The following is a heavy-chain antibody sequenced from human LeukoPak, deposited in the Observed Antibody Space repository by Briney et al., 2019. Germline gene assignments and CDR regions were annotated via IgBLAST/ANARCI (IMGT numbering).Heavy chain of an antibody. Sequence: PGGSLRLSCAASGFAFSGYWMQWVRQAPGKGLVWVSRINGDGSGTSYADSVKGRFTISRDNAENTLYLQMNSLRADDTGVYYCARVGGSWFSDYWGQGTLVTVSS. CDR1: GFAFSGYW. CDR2: INGDGSGT. CDR3: ARVGGSWFSDY. D-gene: IGHD6-13*01. J-gene: IGHJ4*02. V-gene: IGHV3-74*01.